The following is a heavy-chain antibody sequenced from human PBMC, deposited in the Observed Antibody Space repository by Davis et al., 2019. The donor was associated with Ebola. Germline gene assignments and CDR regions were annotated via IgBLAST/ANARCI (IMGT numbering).Heavy chain of an antibody. J-gene: IGHJ6*04. D-gene: IGHD6-13*01. Sequence: MPSETLSLTCSVAGGSISSGGYYWNWIRQHPGEGLEWIGIIYYSGTTHYNPSLKSRVTISVDTSKNQFSLKLSSVTAADTAVYYCARQEADYYYYYGMDVWGKGTTVTVSS. V-gene: IGHV4-39*01. CDR2: IYYSGTT. CDR1: GGSISSGGYY. CDR3: ARQEADYYYYYGMDV.